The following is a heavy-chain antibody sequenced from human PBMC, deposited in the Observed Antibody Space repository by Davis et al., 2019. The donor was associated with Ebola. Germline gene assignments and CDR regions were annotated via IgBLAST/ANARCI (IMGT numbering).Heavy chain of an antibody. D-gene: IGHD3-10*01. CDR2: IIPIFGTA. Sequence: SVKVSCKASGGTFSSYAISWVRQAPGQGLEWMGGIIPIFGTANYAQKFQGRVTITADDSTSTAYMGLSSLRSEDTAVYYCTSSGDYGDYWGQGTLVTVSS. J-gene: IGHJ4*02. CDR3: TSSGDYGDY. V-gene: IGHV1-69*13. CDR1: GGTFSSYA.